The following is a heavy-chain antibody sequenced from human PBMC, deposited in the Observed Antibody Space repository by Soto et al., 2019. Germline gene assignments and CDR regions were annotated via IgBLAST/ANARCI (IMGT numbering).Heavy chain of an antibody. D-gene: IGHD3-10*01. J-gene: IGHJ4*02. CDR2: IFSGGNA. V-gene: IGHV3-53*01. CDR3: VKEFRGAFDY. Sequence: PWGSLRLSCAVSGVTVNSNFMSWVRQAPGKGLEWVSVIFSGGNADYADSVKGRFIMSRDISKNTLYLQMNSLRAEDTAVYFCVKEFRGAFDYWGQGTLVTVSS. CDR1: GVTVNSNF.